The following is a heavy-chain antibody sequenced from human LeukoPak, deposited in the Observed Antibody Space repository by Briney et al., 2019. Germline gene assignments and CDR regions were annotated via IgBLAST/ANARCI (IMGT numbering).Heavy chain of an antibody. V-gene: IGHV3-11*04. CDR2: ISTSGSTI. D-gene: IGHD1/OR15-1a*01. J-gene: IGHJ6*03. CDR3: ARCPGTPRYYYYYYYMDV. CDR1: GFTFSDYF. Sequence: GGTLRLSCAASGFTFSDYFMSWIRQAPGKGLEWVSYISTSGSTIYYADSVKGRFTISRDNAKNSLYLQMNSLRAEDTAVYYCARCPGTPRYYYYYYYMDVWGKGTTVTVSS.